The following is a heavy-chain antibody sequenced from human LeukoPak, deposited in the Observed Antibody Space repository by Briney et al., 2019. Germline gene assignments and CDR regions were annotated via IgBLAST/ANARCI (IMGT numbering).Heavy chain of an antibody. CDR1: GGSISSYY. D-gene: IGHD3-10*01. J-gene: IGHJ6*03. Sequence: PSETLSLTCTVSGGSISSYYWSWIRQPPGKGLEWIGYIYYSWSTNYNPSLKSRVTISVDTSKNQFSLKLSSVTAADTAVYYCARVEEGYGSGRRENYYYYYMDVWGKGTTVTISS. CDR2: IYYSWST. V-gene: IGHV4-59*01. CDR3: ARVEEGYGSGRRENYYYYYMDV.